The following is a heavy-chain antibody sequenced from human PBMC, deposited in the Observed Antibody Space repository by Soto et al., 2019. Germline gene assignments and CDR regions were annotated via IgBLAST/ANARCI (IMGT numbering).Heavy chain of an antibody. CDR3: AYTGYCSGGSCYSDYFDY. Sequence: QVQLVQSGAEVKKPGSSVKVSCKASGGTFSSYTISWVRQAPGQGLEWMGRIIPILGIANYAQKFQGRVTITADKSTSTAYMELSSLRSEDTAVDYCAYTGYCSGGSCYSDYFDYWGQGTLVTVSS. V-gene: IGHV1-69*02. CDR1: GGTFSSYT. J-gene: IGHJ4*02. CDR2: IIPILGIA. D-gene: IGHD2-15*01.